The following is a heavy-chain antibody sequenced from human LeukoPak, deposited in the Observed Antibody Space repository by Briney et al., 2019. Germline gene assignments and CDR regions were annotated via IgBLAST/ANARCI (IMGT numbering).Heavy chain of an antibody. CDR3: ARDPYCSSTSCYGMVADY. J-gene: IGHJ4*02. Sequence: ASVKVSCKASGYTFTGYYMHWVRQAPGQGLEWMGWINPNSGGTNYAQKFQGRVTMTRDTSIGTAYMELSRLRSGDTAVYYCARDPYCSSTSCYGMVADYWGQGTLVTVSS. CDR2: INPNSGGT. CDR1: GYTFTGYY. D-gene: IGHD2-2*01. V-gene: IGHV1-2*02.